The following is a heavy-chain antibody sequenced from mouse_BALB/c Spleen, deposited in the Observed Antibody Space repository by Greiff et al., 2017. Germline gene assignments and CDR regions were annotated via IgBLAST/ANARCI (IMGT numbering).Heavy chain of an antibody. D-gene: IGHD2-4*01. J-gene: IGHJ4*01. Sequence: DVKLVESGPSLVKPSQTLSLTCSVTGDSITSGYWNWIRKFPGNKLEYMGYISYSGSTYYNPSLKSRISITRDTSKNQYYLQLNSVTTEDTATYYCASDRGAYYDYDGYAMDYWGQGTSVTVSS. V-gene: IGHV3-8*02. CDR2: ISYSGST. CDR3: ASDRGAYYDYDGYAMDY. CDR1: GDSITSGY.